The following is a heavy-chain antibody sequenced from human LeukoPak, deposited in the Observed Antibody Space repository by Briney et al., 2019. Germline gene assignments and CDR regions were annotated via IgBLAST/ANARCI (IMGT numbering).Heavy chain of an antibody. J-gene: IGHJ3*02. D-gene: IGHD2-21*01. CDR2: INSDGSSI. Sequence: GGSLRLSCAASGVTFSTYWMHWVRQAPGKGLVWVSRINSDGSSISYADSVKGRFTISRDNAKNTLYLQMNSLRAEDTAMYYCARDPVSGVWIWGQGTMVTVSS. CDR1: GVTFSTYW. CDR3: ARDPVSGVWI. V-gene: IGHV3-74*01.